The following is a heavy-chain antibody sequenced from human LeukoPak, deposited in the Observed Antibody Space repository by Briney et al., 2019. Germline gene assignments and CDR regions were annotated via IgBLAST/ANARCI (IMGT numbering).Heavy chain of an antibody. CDR1: GGSISSHY. V-gene: IGHV4-59*08. CDR2: IYYSGST. J-gene: IGHJ4*02. D-gene: IGHD3-10*01. CDR3: ARGSGRAIY. Sequence: TSETLSLTCTVSGGSISSHYWSWIRQPPGKGLEWNGYIYYSGSTNYNPSLKSRVTISVDTSKNQFSLKLSSVTAADTAVYYCARGSGRAIYWGQGTLVTVSS.